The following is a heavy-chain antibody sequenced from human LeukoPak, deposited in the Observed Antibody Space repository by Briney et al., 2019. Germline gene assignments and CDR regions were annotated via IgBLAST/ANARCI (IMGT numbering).Heavy chain of an antibody. CDR3: ARDSPTSIAAAGTDY. V-gene: IGHV1-2*06. Sequence: ASVKVSCKASGYTFTGYYMHWVRQAPGQGLEWMGRINPNSGGTNYAQKFQGRVTMTRDTSISTAYMELSRLRSDDTAVYYCARDSPTSIAAAGTDYWGPGTLVTVSS. CDR2: INPNSGGT. J-gene: IGHJ4*02. D-gene: IGHD6-13*01. CDR1: GYTFTGYY.